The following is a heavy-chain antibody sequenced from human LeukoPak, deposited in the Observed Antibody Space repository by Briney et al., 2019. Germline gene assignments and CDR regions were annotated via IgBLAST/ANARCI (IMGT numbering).Heavy chain of an antibody. D-gene: IGHD3-22*01. V-gene: IGHV4-34*01. Sequence: PSETLSLTCAVYGGSFSGYYWSWIRQPPGKGLEWIGEINHSGSTNYNPSLRSRVTISVDTSKNQFSLKLSSVTAADTAVYYCARGLRFRTMMYYGMDVWGQGTTVTVSS. CDR2: INHSGST. CDR3: ARGLRFRTMMYYGMDV. J-gene: IGHJ6*02. CDR1: GGSFSGYY.